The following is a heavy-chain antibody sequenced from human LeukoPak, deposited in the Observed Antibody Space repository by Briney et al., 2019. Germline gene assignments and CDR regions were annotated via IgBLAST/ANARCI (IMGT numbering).Heavy chain of an antibody. CDR1: GFTFSSYA. CDR2: ISYDGSNK. D-gene: IGHD2/OR15-2a*01. J-gene: IGHJ6*02. Sequence: GGSLRISCAASGFTFSSYAMHWVRQAPGKGLEWVAVISYDGSNKYYADSVKGRFTISRDNSKNTLYLQMNSLRAEDTAVYYCARDFLGSNYYYYGMDVWGQGTTVTVSS. CDR3: ARDFLGSNYYYYGMDV. V-gene: IGHV3-30-3*01.